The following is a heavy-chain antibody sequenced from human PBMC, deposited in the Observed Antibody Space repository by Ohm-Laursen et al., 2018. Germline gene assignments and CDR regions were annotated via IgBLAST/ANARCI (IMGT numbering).Heavy chain of an antibody. J-gene: IGHJ6*02. CDR2: IYSGGST. CDR3: AVMTTVTFYYYYGMDV. Sequence: SLRLSCAASGFTFSNYAMSWVRQAPGKGLEWVSVIYSGGSTYYADSVKGRFTISRDNSKNTLYLQMNSLRAEDTAVYYCAVMTTVTFYYYYGMDVWGQGTTVTVSS. CDR1: GFTFSNYA. D-gene: IGHD4-17*01. V-gene: IGHV3-66*01.